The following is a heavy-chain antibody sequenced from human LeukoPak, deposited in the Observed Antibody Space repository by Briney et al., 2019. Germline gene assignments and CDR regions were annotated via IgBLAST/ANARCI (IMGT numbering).Heavy chain of an antibody. J-gene: IGHJ4*02. CDR3: ARSTYYYDSSGYYPY. CDR2: IIPILGIA. Sequence: ASVKVSCKASGGTFSSCAISWVRQAPGQGLEWMGRIIPILGIANYAQKFQGRVTITADKSTSTAYMELSSLRSEDTAVYYCARSTYYYDSSGYYPYWGQGTLVTVSS. V-gene: IGHV1-69*04. CDR1: GGTFSSCA. D-gene: IGHD3-22*01.